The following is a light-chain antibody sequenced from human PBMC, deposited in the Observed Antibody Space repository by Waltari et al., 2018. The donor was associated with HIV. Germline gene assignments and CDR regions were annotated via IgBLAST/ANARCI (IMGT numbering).Light chain of an antibody. J-gene: IGLJ2*01. V-gene: IGLV3-1*01. CDR1: KLGDKY. CDR3: QAWDSSTPVV. CDR2: QDS. Sequence: YELTQPPSVSVSPGQTASITCSGDKLGDKYACWYQQKPGQSPVLVIYQDSKRPSGIPERFSGSNSGNTATLTISGTQAMDEADYYCQAWDSSTPVVFGGGTKLTVL.